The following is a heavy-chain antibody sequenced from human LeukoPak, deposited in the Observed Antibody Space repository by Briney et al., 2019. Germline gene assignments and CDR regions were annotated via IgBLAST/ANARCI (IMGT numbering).Heavy chain of an antibody. D-gene: IGHD2-2*01. V-gene: IGHV3-23*01. CDR3: AKDLRCSSTSCYRPIDY. CDR2: ISGSGGST. J-gene: IGHJ4*02. Sequence: GGSLRLSCAASGFTFSSYAMSWVRQAPGKGMEWVSAISGSGGSTYYADSVKGRFTISTDNSKNTLYLQMNSLRAEDTAVYYCAKDLRCSSTSCYRPIDYWGQGTLVTVSS. CDR1: GFTFSSYA.